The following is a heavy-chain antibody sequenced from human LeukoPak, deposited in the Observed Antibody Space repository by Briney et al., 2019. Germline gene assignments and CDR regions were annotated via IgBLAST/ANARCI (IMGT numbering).Heavy chain of an antibody. Sequence: GGSLRLSCAASGFTFSSYAMSWVRQAPGKGLEWVSAISGSGGSTYYADSVKGRFTISRDNSKNTLYLQMNSLRAEDTAVYYCAKDVLLWFGEGNYFDYWGQEPWSPSPQ. D-gene: IGHD3-10*01. V-gene: IGHV3-23*01. CDR1: GFTFSSYA. J-gene: IGHJ4*01. CDR3: AKDVLLWFGEGNYFDY. CDR2: ISGSGGST.